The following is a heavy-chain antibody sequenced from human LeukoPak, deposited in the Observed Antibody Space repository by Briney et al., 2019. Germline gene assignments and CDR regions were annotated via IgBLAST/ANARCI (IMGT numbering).Heavy chain of an antibody. V-gene: IGHV3-23*01. CDR3: AKRGVVIRVILVGFHKEAYYFDS. Sequence: HPGGPLRLSCAVSGITLSNYGMSEVRQAPGRGLEWVAGISDSGGRTKYADSVKGRFTSSRDNPKNTLYLQMNSLRAEDTAVYFCAKRGVVIRVILVGFHKEAYYFDSWGQGALVTVSS. CDR1: GITLSNYG. D-gene: IGHD3-22*01. J-gene: IGHJ4*02. CDR2: ISDSGGRT.